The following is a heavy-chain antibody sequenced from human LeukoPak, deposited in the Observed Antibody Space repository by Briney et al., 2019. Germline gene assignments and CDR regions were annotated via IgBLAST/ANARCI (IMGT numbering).Heavy chain of an antibody. CDR2: IYSGGST. J-gene: IGHJ4*02. Sequence: GGSLRLSCAASGFTVSSNCMSWVRQAPGKGLEWVSAIYSGGSTYYADSVKGRFTISRDNSKNTLYLQMNSLRAEDTAVYYCAKVPPRRAAGIEYWGQGTLVTVSS. D-gene: IGHD6-13*01. CDR1: GFTVSSNC. CDR3: AKVPPRRAAGIEY. V-gene: IGHV3-53*01.